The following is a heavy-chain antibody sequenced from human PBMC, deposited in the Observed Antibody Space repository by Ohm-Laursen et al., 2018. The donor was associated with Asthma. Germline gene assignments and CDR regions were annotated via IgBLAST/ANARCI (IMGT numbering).Heavy chain of an antibody. CDR3: AKSGALGYYYGMDV. Sequence: GSLRPSCAASGFTFSSYAMSWVRQAPGKGLEWVSAISGSGGSTYYADSVKGRFTISRDNSKNTLYLQMNSLRAEDTAVYYCAKSGALGYYYGMDVWGQGTTVTVSS. CDR2: ISGSGGST. J-gene: IGHJ6*02. V-gene: IGHV3-23*01. CDR1: GFTFSSYA. D-gene: IGHD2-15*01.